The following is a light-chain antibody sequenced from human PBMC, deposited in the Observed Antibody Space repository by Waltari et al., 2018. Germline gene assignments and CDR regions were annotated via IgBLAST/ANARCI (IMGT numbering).Light chain of an antibody. CDR1: QSVSSY. Sequence: EIVLTQSPATLSLSPGERATLSCRASQSVSSYLAWYQQKPGQAPRLLIYDASNRATCIPARFSGSGSGTDFTLTISSLEPEDFAVYYCQHRSNWRPLFGGGTKVEIK. CDR2: DAS. CDR3: QHRSNWRPL. V-gene: IGKV3-11*01. J-gene: IGKJ4*01.